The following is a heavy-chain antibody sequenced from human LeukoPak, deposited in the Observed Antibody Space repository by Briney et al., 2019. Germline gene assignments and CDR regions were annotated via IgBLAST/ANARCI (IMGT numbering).Heavy chain of an antibody. CDR3: AGTRRYCSGGSCYNWFDP. J-gene: IGHJ5*02. D-gene: IGHD2-15*01. Sequence: PSETLSLTCTVSGASISSDIFYWRWIRQPTGKGLGWIGRIYTSGGTTYNSSLKSRIAISVDVSKNQFSLKLSSVTAADTAVYYCAGTRRYCSGGSCYNWFDPWGQGTLVTVSS. CDR2: IYTSGGT. CDR1: GASISSDIFY. V-gene: IGHV4-61*02.